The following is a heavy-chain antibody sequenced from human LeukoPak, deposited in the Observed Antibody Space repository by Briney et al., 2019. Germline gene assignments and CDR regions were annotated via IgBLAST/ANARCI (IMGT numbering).Heavy chain of an antibody. D-gene: IGHD3-10*01. Sequence: GGSLRLSCAASGFPFRSYSMNGVRHAPGKGLEGVSSISSSSTHIYYADSVKGRFTISRDNAKNSLYLQMNSLRVEDTAVYYCARAEGSGSSFDYWGQGTLVTVSS. CDR1: GFPFRSYS. J-gene: IGHJ4*02. CDR2: ISSSSTHI. V-gene: IGHV3-21*01. CDR3: ARAEGSGSSFDY.